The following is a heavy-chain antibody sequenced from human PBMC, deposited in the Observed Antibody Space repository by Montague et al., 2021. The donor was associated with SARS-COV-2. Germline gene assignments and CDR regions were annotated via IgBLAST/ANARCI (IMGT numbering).Heavy chain of an antibody. D-gene: IGHD4-23*01. CDR1: GFTFSSYD. V-gene: IGHV3-13*01. CDR2: IGSAGDT. Sequence: SLRLSCAASGFTFSSYDMHWVRQTTGKGLEWVSAIGSAGDTYYPGSVKGRFTISRGNAKNSSYLQMNSLRAGDMAVYYCSRDRGGNSDWYFDLWGRGTLVIGSS. CDR3: SRDRGGNSDWYFDL. J-gene: IGHJ2*01.